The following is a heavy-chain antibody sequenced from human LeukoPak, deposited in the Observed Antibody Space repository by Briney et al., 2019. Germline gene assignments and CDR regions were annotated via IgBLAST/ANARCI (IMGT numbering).Heavy chain of an antibody. J-gene: IGHJ4*02. D-gene: IGHD3-3*01. CDR1: GDSVFSNSAA. CDR2: TYYRSKWYN. Sequence: SQTLSLTCAISGDSVFSNSAAWNWIRQSPSRGLEWLGRTYYRSKWYNDYAVSVKSRITINPDTSKNQFSLQLNSVTPEDTAVYYCAREGQYYDFWSADNGYFDYWGQGTLVTVSS. V-gene: IGHV6-1*01. CDR3: AREGQYYDFWSADNGYFDY.